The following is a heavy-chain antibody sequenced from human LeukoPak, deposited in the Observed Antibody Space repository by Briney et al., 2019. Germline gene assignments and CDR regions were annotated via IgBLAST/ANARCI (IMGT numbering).Heavy chain of an antibody. CDR2: TNPNSGKT. CDR3: ARGRPGLASAGTYDF. J-gene: IGHJ4*02. CDR1: GYTFTSSD. V-gene: IGHV1-8*01. Sequence: GASVKVSCKASGYTFTSSDINWGRQAPGQGLEWMGWTNPNSGKTGYARKFQGRVTMTKNTSISTAYMEVSSLGYDDTAIYYCARGRPGLASAGTYDFWGQGTLITVSS. D-gene: IGHD6-13*01.